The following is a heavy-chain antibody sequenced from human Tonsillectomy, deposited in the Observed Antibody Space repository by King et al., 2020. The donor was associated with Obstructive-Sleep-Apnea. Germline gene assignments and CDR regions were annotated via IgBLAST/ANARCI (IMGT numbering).Heavy chain of an antibody. Sequence: VQLVESGGGVVQPGRSLRLSCAASGFTFSSYGMHWVRQATGKGLEWVAVIWYDGSNKYYVDSVKGRFTISRDNSKNTLYLQMNSLRAEDTALYYCARAPGGLDAFDIWGQGTMVTVSS. CDR2: IWYDGSNK. D-gene: IGHD1-26*01. CDR3: ARAPGGLDAFDI. J-gene: IGHJ3*02. V-gene: IGHV3-33*01. CDR1: GFTFSSYG.